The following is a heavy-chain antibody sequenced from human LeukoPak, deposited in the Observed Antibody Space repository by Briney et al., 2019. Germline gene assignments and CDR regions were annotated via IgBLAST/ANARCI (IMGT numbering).Heavy chain of an antibody. Sequence: PSETLSLTCTVSGGSISSYYWSWIRQPPGKGLEWIGYIYYSGSTNYNPSLKSRVTISVDTSKNQFSLKLSSVTAAGTAVYYCARDTGVVIFDYWGQGTLVTVSS. D-gene: IGHD3-3*01. CDR1: GGSISSYY. V-gene: IGHV4-59*01. CDR2: IYYSGST. CDR3: ARDTGVVIFDY. J-gene: IGHJ4*02.